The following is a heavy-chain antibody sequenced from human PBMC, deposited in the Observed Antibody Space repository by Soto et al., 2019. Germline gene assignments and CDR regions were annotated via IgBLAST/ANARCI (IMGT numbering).Heavy chain of an antibody. CDR2: VTGNADRT. D-gene: IGHD2-2*01. CDR3: ARDCSSSSCSVWKY. Sequence: PGGSLRLSCPASGFSFSNYAMPWVRQPPGKGLEWVSGVTGNADRTYYADSVKGRFTIFRDNSKNTLYLQMNSLRAEDMAIYYCARDCSSSSCSVWKYWGQGVLVTVSS. J-gene: IGHJ4*02. V-gene: IGHV3-23*01. CDR1: GFSFSNYA.